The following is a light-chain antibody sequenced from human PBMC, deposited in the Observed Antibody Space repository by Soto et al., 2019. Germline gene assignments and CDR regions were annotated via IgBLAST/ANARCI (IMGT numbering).Light chain of an antibody. J-gene: IGKJ1*01. V-gene: IGKV3-20*01. CDR3: HQYGSSPRT. CDR2: GAS. Sequence: ETVLTQSPGTLSLSPWERATLTCRAGQSVSSNSLAWYQQKPGQAPRLIIYGASSRATGIPDRFSGSGSGTDVTLTISRLEPEDCAVYYCHQYGSSPRTFGRGTKVDIK. CDR1: QSVSSNS.